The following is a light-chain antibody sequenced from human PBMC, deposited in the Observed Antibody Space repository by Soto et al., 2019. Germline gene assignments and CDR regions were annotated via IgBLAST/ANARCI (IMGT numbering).Light chain of an antibody. CDR1: QSVSSN. CDR2: GAS. V-gene: IGKV3-15*01. Sequence: EIVMTQSPATLSVSPGERATLSCRASQSVSSNLAWYQQKPGQAPRLLIYGASTRATGIPARFSGSGSGTEFPLPISSLQSEDFAVYYGQQYNNWPPTWTFGQETKVEIQ. J-gene: IGKJ1*01. CDR3: QQYNNWPPTWT.